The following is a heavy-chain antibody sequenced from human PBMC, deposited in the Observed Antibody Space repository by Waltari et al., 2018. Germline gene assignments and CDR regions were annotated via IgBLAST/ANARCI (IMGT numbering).Heavy chain of an antibody. J-gene: IGHJ4*02. CDR3: AKDLVGNYYDSSGYLDY. CDR2: IWYDGSNK. D-gene: IGHD3-22*01. CDR1: GFTFSSYG. V-gene: IGHV3-30*18. Sequence: QVQLVESGGGVVQPGRSLRLPCAASGFTFSSYGMHWVRQAPGKGLEWVAVIWYDGSNKYYADSVKGRFTISRDNSKNTLYLQMNSLRAEDTAMYYCAKDLVGNYYDSSGYLDYWGQGTLVTVSS.